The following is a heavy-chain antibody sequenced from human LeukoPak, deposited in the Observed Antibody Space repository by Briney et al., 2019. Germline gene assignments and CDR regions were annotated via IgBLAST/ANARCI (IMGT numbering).Heavy chain of an antibody. CDR3: ARQTYYYDSSGYYYLDY. D-gene: IGHD3-22*01. J-gene: IGHJ4*02. V-gene: IGHV5-51*01. CDR2: IYPGDSDT. Sequence: HGESLQISCKGSGYSFTSYWIGWVRQMPGKGLEWMGIIYPGDSDTRYSPSFQGQVTISADKPISTAYLQWSSLKASDTAMYYCARQTYYYDSSGYYYLDYWGQGTLVTVSS. CDR1: GYSFTSYW.